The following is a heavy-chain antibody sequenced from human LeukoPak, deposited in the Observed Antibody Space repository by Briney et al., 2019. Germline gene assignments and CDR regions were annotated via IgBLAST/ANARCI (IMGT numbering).Heavy chain of an antibody. V-gene: IGHV3-30-3*01. CDR2: ISYDGSNK. D-gene: IGHD4-17*01. J-gene: IGHJ1*01. CDR1: GFTFSSYA. CDR3: ARASVSIRSGVQH. Sequence: GGSPRLSCAASGFTFSSYAMHWVRQAPGKGLEWVAVISYDGSNKYYADSVKGRFTISRDNSKNTLYLQMNSLRAEDTAVYYCARASVSIRSGVQHWGQGTLVTVSS.